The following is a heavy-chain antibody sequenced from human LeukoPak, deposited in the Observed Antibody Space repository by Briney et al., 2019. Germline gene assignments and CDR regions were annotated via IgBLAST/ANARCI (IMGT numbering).Heavy chain of an antibody. V-gene: IGHV3-30-3*01. CDR1: GFTFNDYA. Sequence: GRSLRLSCAASGFTFNDYAMYWVRQTPGKGLEWVALISYDGYDKSYADSVRGRFTISRDNSKNTLYLQMDSLRSEDTAVYYCARDFFPIVDSTWYEIGYWGQGTLVTVSS. D-gene: IGHD6-13*01. J-gene: IGHJ4*02. CDR3: ARDFFPIVDSTWYEIGY. CDR2: ISYDGYDK.